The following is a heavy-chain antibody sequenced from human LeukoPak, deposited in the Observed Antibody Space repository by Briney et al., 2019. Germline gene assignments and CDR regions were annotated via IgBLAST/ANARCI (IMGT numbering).Heavy chain of an antibody. Sequence: ASVKVSCKVSGYTLTELSMHWVRQAPGKGLEWMGGFDPEDGETIYAQKFQGRVTMTEDTSTDTAYMELSSLRPEDTAVYYCATIHSRFGELLPPNFDYWGQGTLVTVSS. J-gene: IGHJ4*02. CDR2: FDPEDGET. V-gene: IGHV1-24*01. CDR3: ATIHSRFGELLPPNFDY. D-gene: IGHD3-10*01. CDR1: GYTLTELS.